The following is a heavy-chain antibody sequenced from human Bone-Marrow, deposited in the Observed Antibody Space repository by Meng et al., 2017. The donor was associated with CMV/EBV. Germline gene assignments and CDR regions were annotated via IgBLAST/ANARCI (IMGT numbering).Heavy chain of an antibody. J-gene: IGHJ1*01. CDR2: IRGDSFGGTT. CDR3: NRWAGDTSYSFC. Sequence: GESLKISCSASGFTFGDYSMNWVRQAPGKGLEWVGFIRGDSFGGTTDYAASLKGRFTISKDDSKSIVYLHMNSLESEDTGMYYCNRWAGDTSYSFCWVQGTLVTVSS. V-gene: IGHV3-49*04. CDR1: GFTFGDYS. D-gene: IGHD1-26*01.